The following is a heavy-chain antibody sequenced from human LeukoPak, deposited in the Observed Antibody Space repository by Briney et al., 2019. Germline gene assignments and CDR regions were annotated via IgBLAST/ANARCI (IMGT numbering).Heavy chain of an antibody. D-gene: IGHD3-16*01. CDR1: GYTFTGYY. CDR2: FDPEDGET. CDR3: ATGAITPSRRYYYYYYGMDV. V-gene: IGHV1-24*01. Sequence: ASVKVSCKASGYTFTGYYMHLVRQAPGQGLEWMGGFDPEDGETIYAQKFQGRVTMTEDTSTDTAYMELSSLRSEDTAVYYCATGAITPSRRYYYYYYGMDVWGQGTTVTVSS. J-gene: IGHJ6*02.